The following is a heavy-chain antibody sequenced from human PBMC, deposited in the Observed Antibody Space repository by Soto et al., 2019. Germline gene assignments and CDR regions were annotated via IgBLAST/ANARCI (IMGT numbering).Heavy chain of an antibody. D-gene: IGHD1-26*01. CDR2: IYNGGPT. J-gene: IGHJ4*01. Sequence: TLSLTCTVSGFSILNGDYYGNWIRQTPGKGLEWIGYIYNGGPTYYNPSLESRLSLSVDTSGNQFSLRLSSVTAADTAIYYFARSLACGIPFDKWGQGTLVTFAS. V-gene: IGHV4-30-4*01. CDR1: GFSILNGDYY. CDR3: ARSLACGIPFDK.